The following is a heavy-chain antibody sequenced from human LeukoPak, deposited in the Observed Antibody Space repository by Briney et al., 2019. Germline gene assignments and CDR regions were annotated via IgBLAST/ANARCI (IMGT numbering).Heavy chain of an antibody. CDR1: GGSITSGNW. CDR2: IYHSGST. J-gene: IGHJ4*02. CDR3: ARDKPAAGANYFDY. Sequence: SASLSLTCAVSGGSITSGNWWTWVRQPPGRGLEWIGEIYHSGSTNYNPSLKSRVTISVDKSKNQFSLNLSSVTAADTAVYYCARDKPAAGANYFDYWGQGTLVTVSS. D-gene: IGHD6-13*01. V-gene: IGHV4-4*02.